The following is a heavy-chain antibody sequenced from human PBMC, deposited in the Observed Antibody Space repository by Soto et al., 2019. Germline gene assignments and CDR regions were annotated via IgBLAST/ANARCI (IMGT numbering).Heavy chain of an antibody. CDR1: GYTFTSYA. CDR2: INAGNGNT. J-gene: IGHJ6*02. V-gene: IGHV1-3*03. Sequence: ASVKVSCKASGYTFTSYAMHWVRQAPGQRLEWMGWINAGNGNTKYSQKFQGRVTITRDTSASTAYMELSSLRAEDMAVYYCARGSSSWYGCMDVWGQGTTVTVSS. CDR3: ARGSSSWYGCMDV. D-gene: IGHD6-13*01.